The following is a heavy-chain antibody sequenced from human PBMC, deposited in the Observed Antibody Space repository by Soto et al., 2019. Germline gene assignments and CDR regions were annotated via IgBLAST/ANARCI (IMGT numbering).Heavy chain of an antibody. CDR1: GGSFSNYA. CDR2: IIPVCGIG. CDR3: AIVSREHNCDAIDV. V-gene: IGHV1-69*01. D-gene: IGHD1-1*01. J-gene: IGHJ6*02. Sequence: QVQLVQSGAEVKMPGSSVRVSCKASGGSFSNYAISWVRQAPGQGLEWMGGIIPVCGIGNYAEKLLGRVTMTTDESRSTSQTARSSLQSEDPGVYFWAIVSREHNCDAIDVWGQATTVT.